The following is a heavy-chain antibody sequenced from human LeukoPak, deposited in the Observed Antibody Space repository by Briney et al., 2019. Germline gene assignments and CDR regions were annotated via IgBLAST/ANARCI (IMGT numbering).Heavy chain of an antibody. CDR1: GFTFSSYA. Sequence: GRSLRLSCAASGFTFSSYAMHWVRQAPGKGLEWVAVISYDGSNKYYADSVKGRFTISRDNSKNTLYLQMNSLRAEDTAVYYCAREGGFRSFYYFDYWGQGTLVTVSS. D-gene: IGHD6-6*01. J-gene: IGHJ4*02. V-gene: IGHV3-30-3*01. CDR3: AREGGFRSFYYFDY. CDR2: ISYDGSNK.